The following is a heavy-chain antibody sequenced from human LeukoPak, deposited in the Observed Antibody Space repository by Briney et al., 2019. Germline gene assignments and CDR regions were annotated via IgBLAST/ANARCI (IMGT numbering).Heavy chain of an antibody. J-gene: IGHJ4*02. CDR2: IIPIFGTA. Sequence: SVKVSRKASGGTFSSYAISWVRQAPGQGLEWMGGIIPIFGTANYAQKFQGRVTMTRDMSTSTVYMELSSLRSEDTAVYYCARDCDSSGYYYVFDYWGQGTLVTVSS. CDR3: ARDCDSSGYYYVFDY. D-gene: IGHD3-22*01. CDR1: GGTFSSYA. V-gene: IGHV1-69*05.